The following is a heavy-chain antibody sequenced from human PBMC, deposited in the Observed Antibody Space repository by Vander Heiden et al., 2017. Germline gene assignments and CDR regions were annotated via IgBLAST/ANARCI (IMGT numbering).Heavy chain of an antibody. Sequence: QVQLVQSGAEVKTPGASVKVSCKASGSTFTASYLHWVRQAPGQGPEWRGLINCNIGGAVYARKFQGRVIMTRDTSITTAYMELRRLRSDDTAVYYWAREEALTARTFSDYFGMDFWGLGTTVIVSS. V-gene: IGHV1-2*02. CDR3: AREEALTARTFSDYFGMDF. D-gene: IGHD1-20*01. CDR1: GSTFTASY. CDR2: INCNIGGA. J-gene: IGHJ6*02.